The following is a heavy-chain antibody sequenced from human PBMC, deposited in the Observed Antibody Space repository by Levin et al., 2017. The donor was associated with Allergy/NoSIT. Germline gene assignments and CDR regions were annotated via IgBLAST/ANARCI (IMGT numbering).Heavy chain of an antibody. V-gene: IGHV4-39*01. CDR3: ARHYGSGSYRDAFDI. CDR2: IYYSGST. CDR1: GGSISSSSYY. J-gene: IGHJ3*02. Sequence: SQTLSLTCTVSGGSISSSSYYWGWIRQPPGKGLEWIGSIYYSGSTYYNPSLKSRVTISVDTSKNQFSLKLSSVTAADTAVYYCARHYGSGSYRDAFDIWGQGTMVTVSS. D-gene: IGHD3-10*01.